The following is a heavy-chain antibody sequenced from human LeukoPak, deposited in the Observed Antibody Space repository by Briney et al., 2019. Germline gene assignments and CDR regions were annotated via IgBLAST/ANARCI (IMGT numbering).Heavy chain of an antibody. CDR1: GFTFSSYA. CDR3: ANDLTPAAIFFAFGY. Sequence: GGSLRLSCAASGFTFSSYAMSWVRQAPGKGLEWVSAISGSGGSTCYADSVKGRFTISRDNSKNTLYLQMNSLRAEDTAVYYCANDLTPAAIFFAFGYWGQGTLVTVSS. V-gene: IGHV3-23*01. J-gene: IGHJ4*02. D-gene: IGHD2-2*02. CDR2: ISGSGGST.